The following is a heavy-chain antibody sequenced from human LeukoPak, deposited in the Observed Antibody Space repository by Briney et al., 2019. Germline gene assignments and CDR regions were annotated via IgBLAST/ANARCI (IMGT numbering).Heavy chain of an antibody. CDR2: INPNSGGT. Sequence: ASVKVSCKASGYTFTDYYVHWVRQAPGQGLEWMGWINPNSGGTNYAQEFQGRVTMTRDTSISTAYMELSRQRSDDTAMYYCARDAITRGIIDYWGQGTLVTVSS. CDR3: ARDAITRGIIDY. D-gene: IGHD3-10*01. CDR1: GYTFTDYY. V-gene: IGHV1-2*02. J-gene: IGHJ4*02.